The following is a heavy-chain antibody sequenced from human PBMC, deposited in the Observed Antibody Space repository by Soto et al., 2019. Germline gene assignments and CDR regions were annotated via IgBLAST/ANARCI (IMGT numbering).Heavy chain of an antibody. D-gene: IGHD2-15*01. J-gene: IGHJ6*02. CDR2: IDPSDSYT. CDR3: ARHSSFLLQPDHIYGMDV. CDR1: GYSFTSYW. Sequence: PGESLKISCKGSGYSFTSYWTSWVRQMPGKGLEWMGRIDPSDSYTNYSPSFQGHVTISADRSISTAYLQWSSLKPSDTAMYYCARHSSFLLQPDHIYGMDVWGQGTTVTVAS. V-gene: IGHV5-10-1*01.